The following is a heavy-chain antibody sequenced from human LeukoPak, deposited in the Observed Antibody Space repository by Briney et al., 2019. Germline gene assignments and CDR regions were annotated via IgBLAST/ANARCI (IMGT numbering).Heavy chain of an antibody. D-gene: IGHD2-15*01. V-gene: IGHV1-2*02. J-gene: IGHJ5*02. Sequence: ASVKVSCKASGYTFTGYYMHWVRQAPGQGLEWMGWINPNSGGTNYAQKFQGRVTMTRDTSISTAYMELSRLRSDDTAVYYCARSPGVVVVAARQNWFDPWGQGILVTVSS. CDR1: GYTFTGYY. CDR2: INPNSGGT. CDR3: ARSPGVVVVAARQNWFDP.